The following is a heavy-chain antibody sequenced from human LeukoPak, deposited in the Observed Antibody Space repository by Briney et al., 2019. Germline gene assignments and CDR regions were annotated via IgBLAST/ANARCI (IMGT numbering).Heavy chain of an antibody. J-gene: IGHJ3*02. CDR3: ARLTYYYDSSGYYDAFDI. CDR2: IYYSGST. Sequence: SETLSLTCAVYGGSFSGYYWSWIRQPPGKGLEWIGYIYYSGSTNYNPSLKSRVTISVDTSKNQFSLKLSSVTAADTAVYYCARLTYYYDSSGYYDAFDIWGQGTMVTASS. D-gene: IGHD3-22*01. V-gene: IGHV4-59*08. CDR1: GGSFSGYY.